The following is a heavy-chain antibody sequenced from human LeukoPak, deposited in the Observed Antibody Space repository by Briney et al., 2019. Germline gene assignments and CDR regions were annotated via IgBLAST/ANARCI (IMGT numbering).Heavy chain of an antibody. V-gene: IGHV3-21*01. CDR1: GFTFSNYN. CDR2: ISSSSSYI. CDR3: ARPLYDSSGYSAGAFDI. Sequence: AGSLRLSCAASGFTFSNYNMNWVGQGPGKGLEWVSSISSSSSYIYYADSVKGRFTISRDNAKNSLYLQMNSLRADDTAVYYCARPLYDSSGYSAGAFDIWGQGTMVTVSS. J-gene: IGHJ3*02. D-gene: IGHD3-22*01.